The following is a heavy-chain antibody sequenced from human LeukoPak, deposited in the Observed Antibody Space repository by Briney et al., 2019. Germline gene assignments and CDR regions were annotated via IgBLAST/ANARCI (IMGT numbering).Heavy chain of an antibody. Sequence: SETLSLTCTVSGGSVSSGSYYWSWIRQPPGTGLEWIGHISYSGTTNYNPSLRSRVIISIDISQNQFSLRLSSVTAADTAVYYCAGAPNPTFFDYWGQGPLATVSS. CDR3: AGAPNPTFFDY. J-gene: IGHJ4*02. CDR1: GGSVSSGSYY. CDR2: ISYSGTT. V-gene: IGHV4-61*01.